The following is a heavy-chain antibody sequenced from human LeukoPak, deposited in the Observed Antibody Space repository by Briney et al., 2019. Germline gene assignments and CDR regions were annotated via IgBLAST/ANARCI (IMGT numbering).Heavy chain of an antibody. Sequence: SETLSLTCTVSGGSISSYYWSWIRQPPGKGLEWIGYTYYSGSTNYNPSLKSRVTISVDTSKNQFSLKLRSVTAADTAVYYCARSKHMAYGSGSYGAFDIWGQGTMVTVSS. J-gene: IGHJ3*02. CDR1: GGSISSYY. CDR2: TYYSGST. V-gene: IGHV4-59*01. CDR3: ARSKHMAYGSGSYGAFDI. D-gene: IGHD3-10*01.